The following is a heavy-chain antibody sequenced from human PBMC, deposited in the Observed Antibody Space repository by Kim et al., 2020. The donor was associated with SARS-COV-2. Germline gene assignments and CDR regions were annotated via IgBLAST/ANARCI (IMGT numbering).Heavy chain of an antibody. J-gene: IGHJ4*02. CDR1: GGSISSSSYY. CDR2: IYYSGST. V-gene: IGHV4-39*01. Sequence: SETLSLTCTVSGGSISSSSYYWGWIRQPPGKGLVWIGSIYYSGSTYYNPSLKSRVTISVDTSKNQFSLKLSSVTAADTAVYYCARRAIYDFWSGYYRGPFVYWGQGTLVTVSS. CDR3: ARRAIYDFWSGYYRGPFVY. D-gene: IGHD3-3*01.